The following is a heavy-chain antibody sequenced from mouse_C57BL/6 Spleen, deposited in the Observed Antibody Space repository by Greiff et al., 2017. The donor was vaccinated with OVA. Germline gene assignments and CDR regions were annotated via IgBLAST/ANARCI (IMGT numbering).Heavy chain of an antibody. J-gene: IGHJ1*03. CDR2: IEPSDSET. CDR1: GYTFTSYW. Sequence: QVQLQQPGAELVRPGSSVKLSCKASGYTFTSYWMHWVKQRPIQGLEWIGNIEPSDSETHYNQKFKDKATLTVDKSSSTAYMQLSSLTSEDSAVYYCARSSCYSNYEYFDVWGTGTTVTVSS. V-gene: IGHV1-52*01. D-gene: IGHD2-5*01. CDR3: ARSSCYSNYEYFDV.